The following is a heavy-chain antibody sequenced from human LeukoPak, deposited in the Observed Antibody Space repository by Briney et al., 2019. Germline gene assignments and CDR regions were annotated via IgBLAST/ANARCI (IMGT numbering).Heavy chain of an antibody. D-gene: IGHD6-13*01. CDR1: GGSISSSSYY. CDR3: ARDEGIAAAGTRAFDI. Sequence: SETLSLTCTVSGGSISSSSYYWGWIRQPPGKGLEWIGSIYYSGSTYYNPSLKSRVTIAVNPSKNQFSLKLSSVTAADTAVYYCARDEGIAAAGTRAFDIWGQGTMVTVSS. J-gene: IGHJ3*02. CDR2: IYYSGST. V-gene: IGHV4-39*07.